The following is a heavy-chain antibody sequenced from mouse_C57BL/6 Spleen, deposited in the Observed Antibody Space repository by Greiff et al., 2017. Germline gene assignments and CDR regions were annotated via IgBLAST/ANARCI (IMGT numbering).Heavy chain of an antibody. J-gene: IGHJ1*03. CDR1: GYAFSSSW. CDR3: ARGDGYFEV. CDR2: IYPGDGDT. Sequence: QVQLQQSGPELVKPGASVKISCKASGYAFSSSWMNWVKQRPGKGLEWIGRIYPGDGDTNYNGKFKGKATLTADKSSSTAYMQLSSLTSEDSAVYFCARGDGYFEVWGTGTTVTVSS. V-gene: IGHV1-82*01. D-gene: IGHD3-3*01.